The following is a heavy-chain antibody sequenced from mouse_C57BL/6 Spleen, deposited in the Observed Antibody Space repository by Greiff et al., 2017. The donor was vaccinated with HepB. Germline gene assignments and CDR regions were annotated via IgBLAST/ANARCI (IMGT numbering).Heavy chain of an antibody. CDR3: VRHYGSRRGSLYWYFDV. Sequence: GGGLVQPKGSLKLSCAASGFTFNTYAMHWVRQAPGKGLEWVARIRSKSSNYATYYADSVKDRFTISRDDSQSMLYLQMNNLKTEDTAMYYCVRHYGSRRGSLYWYFDVWGTGTTVTVSS. J-gene: IGHJ1*03. CDR1: GFTFNTYA. D-gene: IGHD1-1*01. V-gene: IGHV10-3*01. CDR2: IRSKSSNYAT.